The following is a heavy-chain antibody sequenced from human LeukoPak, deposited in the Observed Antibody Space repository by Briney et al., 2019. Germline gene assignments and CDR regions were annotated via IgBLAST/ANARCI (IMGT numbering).Heavy chain of an antibody. Sequence: PGGSLRLSCAASGFTFSSYSMNWVRQAPGKGLEWVSSISSSSSYIYYADSVKGRFTISRDNAKNSLYPQMNSLRAEDTAVYYCARDCYDFWSGYALYYGMDVWGRGTTVTVSS. J-gene: IGHJ6*02. CDR3: ARDCYDFWSGYALYYGMDV. CDR2: ISSSSSYI. CDR1: GFTFSSYS. D-gene: IGHD3-3*01. V-gene: IGHV3-21*01.